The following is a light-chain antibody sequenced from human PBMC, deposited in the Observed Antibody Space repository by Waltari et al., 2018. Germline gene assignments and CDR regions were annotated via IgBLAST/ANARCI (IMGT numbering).Light chain of an antibody. CDR2: PNS. Sequence: QSVLTQPPSVSGAPGQRVTISCTGTRSHLEAGYAVHWYPHVLGTAPKVVIYPNSIRPSGVPDRFSGSKSGTSASLAITGLQAEDEAEYYCQSYDSSLSGWVFGGGTTLTVL. CDR3: QSYDSSLSGWV. CDR1: RSHLEAGYA. V-gene: IGLV1-40*01. J-gene: IGLJ2*01.